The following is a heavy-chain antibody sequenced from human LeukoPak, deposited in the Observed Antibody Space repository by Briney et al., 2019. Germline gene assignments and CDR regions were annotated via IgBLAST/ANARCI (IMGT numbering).Heavy chain of an antibody. V-gene: IGHV3-15*01. CDR2: IKSKGGGGTA. D-gene: IGHD3-22*01. Sequence: GGSLRLSCAASGFTFNVAWMSWVRQAPGKGLEWIGRIKSKGGGGTADYAAPMKGRFVISRDDSKTTLYLQMNSLKADDSAVYYCDSVGGHGYSDDSGHYYDFDHWGQGTLVTVSS. J-gene: IGHJ4*02. CDR3: DSVGGHGYSDDSGHYYDFDH. CDR1: GFTFNVAW.